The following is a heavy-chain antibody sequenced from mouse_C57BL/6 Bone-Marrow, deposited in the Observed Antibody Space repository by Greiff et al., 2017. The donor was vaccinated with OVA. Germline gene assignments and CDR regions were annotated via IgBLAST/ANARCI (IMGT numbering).Heavy chain of an antibody. V-gene: IGHV2-2*01. CDR3: ARGGDLYFDY. CDR2: IWSGGST. J-gene: IGHJ2*01. Sequence: VKLMESGPGLVQPSQSLSITCTVSGFSLTSYGVHWVRQSPGKGLEWLGVIWSGGSTDYNAAFISRLSISKDNSKSQVFFKMNSLQADDTAIYYCARGGDLYFDYWGQGTTLTVSS. CDR1: GFSLTSYG. D-gene: IGHD1-1*02.